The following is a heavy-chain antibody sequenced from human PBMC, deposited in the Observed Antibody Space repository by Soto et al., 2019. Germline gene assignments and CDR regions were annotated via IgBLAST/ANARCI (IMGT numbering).Heavy chain of an antibody. CDR1: GFTFSNYG. Sequence: QVQLVESGGVVVQPGRSLRLSCAASGFTFSNYGMHWVRQAPGKGREWVAVIWDDGNQKYYVDSVKGRFTISRDNSKNTMFLQMNSLTAENTAVYYCVRGGKTAGAFDIWGQGTMVTVSS. CDR3: VRGGKTAGAFDI. CDR2: IWDDGNQK. V-gene: IGHV3-33*01. J-gene: IGHJ3*02. D-gene: IGHD3-16*01.